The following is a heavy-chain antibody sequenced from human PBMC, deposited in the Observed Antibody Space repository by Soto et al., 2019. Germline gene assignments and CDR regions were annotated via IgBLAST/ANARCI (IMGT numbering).Heavy chain of an antibody. CDR1: GLSITDSELG. CDR2: IDSSGEK. J-gene: IGHJ5*02. Sequence: QVTLKESGPVLVKPTETLTLRCTASGLSITDSELGVSWFRQPPGQPLEWLAHIDSSGEKSYRTFLKSRLAISKATSKSQIVLTMTNMDPADTATYYCARRHLAVAVSPWFDPWGQGIPVTVSS. CDR3: ARRHLAVAVSPWFDP. V-gene: IGHV2-26*01. D-gene: IGHD6-19*01.